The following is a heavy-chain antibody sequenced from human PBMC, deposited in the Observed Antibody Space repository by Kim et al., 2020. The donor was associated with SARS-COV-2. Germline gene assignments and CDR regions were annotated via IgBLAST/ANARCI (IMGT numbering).Heavy chain of an antibody. Sequence: NPSLKSRVTILADTSKNQCSLKLTSVTTADTAVYYCASDTYGSTWYHAFDIWGQGTMVTVSS. V-gene: IGHV4-39*01. CDR3: ASDTYGSTWYHAFDI. J-gene: IGHJ3*02. D-gene: IGHD6-13*01.